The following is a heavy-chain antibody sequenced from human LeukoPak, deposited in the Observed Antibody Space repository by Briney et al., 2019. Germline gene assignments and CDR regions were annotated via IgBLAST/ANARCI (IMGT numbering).Heavy chain of an antibody. Sequence: SETLSLTCTVSGGSISGYYWSWIRQPPGKGLEWIGYIYHSGSTYYNPSLKSRVTISVDRSKNQFSLKLSSVTAADTAVYYCARAFSSSSAFDIWGQGTMVTVSS. D-gene: IGHD6-6*01. CDR2: IYHSGST. CDR1: GGSISGYY. CDR3: ARAFSSSSAFDI. V-gene: IGHV4-59*12. J-gene: IGHJ3*02.